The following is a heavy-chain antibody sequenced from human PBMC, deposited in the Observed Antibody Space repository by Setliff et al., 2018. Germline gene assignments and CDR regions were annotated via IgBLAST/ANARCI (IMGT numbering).Heavy chain of an antibody. V-gene: IGHV3-23*01. CDR1: GFTFRNYA. Sequence: HPGGSLRLSCVVSGFTFRNYAMTWVRQTAGKRLEWVSSIRSGGEDTPYLDSWRGRFFISRDNSKNTVYLQMTSLRAEDTAIYYCGREPNGDYIGAFDMWGQGTMVTVSS. CDR3: GREPNGDYIGAFDM. CDR2: IRSGGEDT. J-gene: IGHJ3*02. D-gene: IGHD2-8*01.